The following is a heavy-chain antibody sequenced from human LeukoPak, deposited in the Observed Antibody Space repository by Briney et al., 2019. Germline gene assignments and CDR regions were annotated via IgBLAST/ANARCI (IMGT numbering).Heavy chain of an antibody. CDR3: ARDPFHLLILFDH. V-gene: IGHV3-30-3*01. Sequence: GGSLRLSCAASGFPFSTYAMHWVRQAPGKGLEWVALISNDGNKKYYAGSVKGRFTVSRDNSKNTLFLQMNSLRTEDTAVYYCARDPFHLLILFDHWGQGTLVTVSS. CDR2: ISNDGNKK. J-gene: IGHJ4*02. CDR1: GFPFSTYA. D-gene: IGHD2/OR15-2a*01.